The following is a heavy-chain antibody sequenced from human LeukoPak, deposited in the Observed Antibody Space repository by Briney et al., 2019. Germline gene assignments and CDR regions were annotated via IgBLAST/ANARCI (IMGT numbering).Heavy chain of an antibody. CDR1: GLTFSSYA. CDR2: ISGTGGNT. V-gene: IGHV3-23*01. J-gene: IGHJ4*02. Sequence: PGGSLRLSCAASGLTFSSYAMSWVRQAPGKGQEWVSAISGTGGNTYYADSVKGRFTISRDNSKNTLYLQMNSLRDEDTAVYYCAKAQSSGFYWYFDCWGQGTLVTVSS. D-gene: IGHD3-22*01. CDR3: AKAQSSGFYWYFDC.